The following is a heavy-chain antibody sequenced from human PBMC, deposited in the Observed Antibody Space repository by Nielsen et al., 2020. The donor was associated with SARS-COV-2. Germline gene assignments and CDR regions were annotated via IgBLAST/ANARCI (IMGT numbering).Heavy chain of an antibody. J-gene: IGHJ2*01. CDR2: IYTSGST. CDR1: GGSISSGSYY. V-gene: IGHV4-61*02. D-gene: IGHD2-2*01. Sequence: SETLSLTCTVSGGSISSGSYYWSWIRQPAGKGLEWIGRIYTSGSTNYNPSLKSRVTISVDTSKNQFSLKLSSVTAAGTAVYYCARGDCSSTSCHPNWYFDLWGRGTLVTVSS. CDR3: ARGDCSSTSCHPNWYFDL.